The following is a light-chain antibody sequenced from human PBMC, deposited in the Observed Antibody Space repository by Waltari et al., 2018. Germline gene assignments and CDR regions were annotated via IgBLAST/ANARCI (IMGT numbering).Light chain of an antibody. V-gene: IGLV1-51*01. CDR3: ATWDRILSAVI. CDR1: TSNIGENY. Sequence: QSVLTQPPSVSAAPGQQVTISCSGSTSNIGENYVSWYQRLPGKDPRLLIFSNSERPSGIPDRFYGSKSDTSATLGLTGLQTGDEADYYCATWDRILSAVIIGGGTKLTVL. CDR2: SNS. J-gene: IGLJ2*01.